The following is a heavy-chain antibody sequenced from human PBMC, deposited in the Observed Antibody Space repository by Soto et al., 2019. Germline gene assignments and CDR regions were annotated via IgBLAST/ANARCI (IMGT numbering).Heavy chain of an antibody. CDR3: AKAYLYYYDSSGYFPSYYFDY. CDR2: ISHDGNK. J-gene: IGHJ4*02. V-gene: IGHV3-30-3*01. CDR1: GFTFSGHI. D-gene: IGHD3-22*01. Sequence: GGSLRLSCAASGFTFSGHIFHWVRQTPGKGLEWVGLISHDGNKQYADSVKDRFTISRDNAKNYLHLQMNSLRAEDTALYYCAKAYLYYYDSSGYFPSYYFDYWGQGTLVTVS.